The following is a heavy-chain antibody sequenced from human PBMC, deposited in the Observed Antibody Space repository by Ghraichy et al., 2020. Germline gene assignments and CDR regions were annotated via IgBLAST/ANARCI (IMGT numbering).Heavy chain of an antibody. D-gene: IGHD6-19*01. Sequence: SETLSLICTVSGGSMTNYYWTWIRQPPGKGLEWIGYVHHSGSTNYNPSLKSRVTISVDTSKNHFSLKLISVTAADTAVYYCARRVAVNPRYAFDIWGQGTVVTVSS. CDR3: ARRVAVNPRYAFDI. CDR1: GGSMTNYY. V-gene: IGHV4-59*08. J-gene: IGHJ3*02. CDR2: VHHSGST.